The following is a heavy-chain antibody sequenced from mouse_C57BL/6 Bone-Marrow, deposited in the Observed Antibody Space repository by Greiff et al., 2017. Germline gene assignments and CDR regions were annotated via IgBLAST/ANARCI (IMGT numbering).Heavy chain of an antibody. CDR2: INPNYGTT. Sequence: VQLQQSGPELVKPGASVKISCKASGYSFTDYNMNWVKQSNGKSLEWIGVINPNYGTTSYNQKFKGKATLTADQSPSTAYMQHNSLTSEDSAVYYCARGYDYDYAMDYWGQGTSVTVSS. CDR1: GYSFTDYN. V-gene: IGHV1-39*01. D-gene: IGHD2-4*01. J-gene: IGHJ4*01. CDR3: ARGYDYDYAMDY.